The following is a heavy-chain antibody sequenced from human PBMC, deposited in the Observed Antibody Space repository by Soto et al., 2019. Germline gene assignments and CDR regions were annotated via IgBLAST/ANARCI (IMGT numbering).Heavy chain of an antibody. Sequence: ASVKVSCKGSGYDFTTYGITWVRQAPGQGLERMAWISAHNGNTDYAQKLQGRVTVTRDTSTSTAYMELRSLRSDDTAVYYCARGRYGDYWGQGALVTVSS. CDR1: GYDFTTYG. V-gene: IGHV1-18*01. CDR2: ISAHNGNT. J-gene: IGHJ4*02. D-gene: IGHD1-1*01. CDR3: ARGRYGDY.